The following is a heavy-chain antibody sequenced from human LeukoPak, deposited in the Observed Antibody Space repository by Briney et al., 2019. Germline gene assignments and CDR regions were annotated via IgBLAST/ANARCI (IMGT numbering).Heavy chain of an antibody. Sequence: SQTLSLTCTVSGGSISSGSYDWSWIRQPAGKGLEWIGRIYTSGSTNYNPSLKSRVTISVDTSKNQFSLKLSSVTAADTAVYYCARDRVEMASDAFDIWGQGTMVTVSS. V-gene: IGHV4-61*02. CDR1: GGSISSGSYD. CDR3: ARDRVEMASDAFDI. CDR2: IYTSGST. J-gene: IGHJ3*02. D-gene: IGHD5-24*01.